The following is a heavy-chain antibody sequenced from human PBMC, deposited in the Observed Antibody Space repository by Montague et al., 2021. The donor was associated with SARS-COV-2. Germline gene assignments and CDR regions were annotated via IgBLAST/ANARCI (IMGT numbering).Heavy chain of an antibody. J-gene: IGHJ2*01. CDR3: ARERQDSSGWSTYWYFDL. D-gene: IGHD6-19*01. CDR2: IAEDGSEK. Sequence: SLRLSCAASGFTFSSYSMRWVRQAPGKGPEWVANIAEDGSEKYYMDSVKGRFTISRDNAKNSLSLQMNSLRAEDTAVYYCARERQDSSGWSTYWYFDLWGRGTMVTVSS. V-gene: IGHV3-7*01. CDR1: GFTFSSYS.